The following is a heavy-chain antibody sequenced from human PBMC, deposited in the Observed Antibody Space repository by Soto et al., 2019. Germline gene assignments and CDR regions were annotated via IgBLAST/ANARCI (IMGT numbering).Heavy chain of an antibody. CDR2: LYSSGST. D-gene: IGHD3-10*01. J-gene: IGHJ4*02. CDR1: GGSISSYY. CDR3: ARSGVVAAPRD. V-gene: IGHV4-39*01. Sequence: PSETLSLTCTVSGGSISSYYWSWIRQPPGKGLEWIGSLYSSGSTFYNPSLKNRVTISVDTSKNQFSLKLSSVTAADTAVYYCARSGVVAAPRDWGQGTLVTVSS.